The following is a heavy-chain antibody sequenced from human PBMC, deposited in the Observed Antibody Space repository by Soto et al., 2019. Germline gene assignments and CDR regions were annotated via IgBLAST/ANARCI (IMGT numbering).Heavy chain of an antibody. Sequence: GESPNFSFQGSSLRVPRDWISSVHQMPGKGLEWMGRIDPSDSYTNYSPSFQGHVTISADKSISTAYLQWSSLKASDSAMYYCARLPVTTVGVTDGMCVWGQGTRFAVTS. CDR2: IDPSDSYT. J-gene: IGHJ6*02. CDR1: SLRVPRDW. V-gene: IGHV5-10-1*01. CDR3: ARLPVTTVGVTDGMCV. D-gene: IGHD3-3*01.